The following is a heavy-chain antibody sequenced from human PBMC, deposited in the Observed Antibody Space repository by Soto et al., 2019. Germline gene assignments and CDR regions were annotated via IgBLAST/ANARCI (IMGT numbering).Heavy chain of an antibody. Sequence: EVQLVESGGDLIQPGGSLRLSCAASGFTVSSNDMSWVRQAPGKGLEWVSLIYSSGSTHYADSVKGRFTISRDNSKNTVHLQMNTLRAEDTAVYYCARRPLNSNGAYWGPGTLVTVSS. D-gene: IGHD3-22*01. CDR2: IYSSGST. CDR3: ARRPLNSNGAY. J-gene: IGHJ4*02. CDR1: GFTVSSND. V-gene: IGHV3-53*01.